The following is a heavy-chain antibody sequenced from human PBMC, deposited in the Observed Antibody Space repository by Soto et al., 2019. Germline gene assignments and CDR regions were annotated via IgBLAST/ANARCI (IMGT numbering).Heavy chain of an antibody. CDR2: ISSSSTI. D-gene: IGHD2-2*01. V-gene: IGHV3-48*01. CDR3: AAGRSPYLAVVPAATLDY. CDR1: GFTFSSYS. J-gene: IGHJ4*02. Sequence: GGSLRLSCAASGFTFSSYSMNWVRQAPGKGLEWVSYISSSSTIYYADSVKGRFTISRDNAKNSLYLQMNSLRAEDTAVYYCAAGRSPYLAVVPAATLDYWGQGTLVTVSS.